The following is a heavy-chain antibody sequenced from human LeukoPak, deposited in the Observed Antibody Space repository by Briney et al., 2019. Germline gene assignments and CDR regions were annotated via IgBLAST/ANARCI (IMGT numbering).Heavy chain of an antibody. CDR3: AREGPRGNSQFDY. Sequence: GGSLRLSCAASGFTFSSYGMHWVRQAPGKGLEWVALIWYDGSNKYYADSVKGRLTISRDNTKNTLYLQMNSLRAEDTAVYYCAREGPRGNSQFDYWGQGTLVTVSS. D-gene: IGHD2/OR15-2a*01. CDR2: IWYDGSNK. CDR1: GFTFSSYG. J-gene: IGHJ4*02. V-gene: IGHV3-33*01.